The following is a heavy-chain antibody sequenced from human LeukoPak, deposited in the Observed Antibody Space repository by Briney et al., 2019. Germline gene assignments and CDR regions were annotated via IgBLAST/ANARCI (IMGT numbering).Heavy chain of an antibody. CDR2: IFPSGGEI. CDR1: GGSISSSSYY. D-gene: IGHD2-8*02. CDR3: ATYRQVLLPFES. J-gene: IGHJ4*02. Sequence: ETLSLTCTVSGGSISSSSYYWGWVRQSPGKGLEWVSSIFPSGGEIHYADSVRGRFTISRDNSKSTLSLQMNSLRAEDTAIYYCATYRQVLLPFESWGQGTLVTVSS. V-gene: IGHV3-23*01.